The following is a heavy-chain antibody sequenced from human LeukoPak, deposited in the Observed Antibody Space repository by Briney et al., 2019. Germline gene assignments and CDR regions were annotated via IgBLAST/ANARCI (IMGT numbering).Heavy chain of an antibody. Sequence: GGSLRLSCAASGFTFSNYWMSWVRQAPGKGLEWVANIKQDGSEKYYVDSVKGRFTISRDNAKNSLYLQMNSLRAEDTAVYYCARDRDYPRDQFDYWGQGTVVSVSS. CDR3: ARDRDYPRDQFDY. D-gene: IGHD4-17*01. J-gene: IGHJ4*02. V-gene: IGHV3-7*01. CDR1: GFTFSNYW. CDR2: IKQDGSEK.